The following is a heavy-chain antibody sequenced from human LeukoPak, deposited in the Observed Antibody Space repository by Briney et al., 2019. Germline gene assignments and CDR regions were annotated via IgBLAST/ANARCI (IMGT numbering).Heavy chain of an antibody. CDR2: INHSGST. V-gene: IGHV4-34*01. D-gene: IGHD6-19*01. CDR3: ASIHPVAGTGYYYYYGMDV. CDR1: GGSFSGYY. Sequence: SETLSLTCAVYGGSFSGYYWSWIRQPPGKGLEWIGEINHSGSTNYNPSLKSRVTISVDTSKNQFSLKLSSVTAADTAVYYCASIHPVAGTGYYYYYGMDVWGQGTTVTVSS. J-gene: IGHJ6*02.